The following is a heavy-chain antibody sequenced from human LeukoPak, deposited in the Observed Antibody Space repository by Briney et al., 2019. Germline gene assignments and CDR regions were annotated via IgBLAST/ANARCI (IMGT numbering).Heavy chain of an antibody. J-gene: IGHJ5*02. CDR3: ARDRRAMTTVTGGFDP. V-gene: IGHV3-21*01. D-gene: IGHD4-17*01. CDR1: GFTFSSYS. CDR2: ISSSSSYI. Sequence: GGSLRLSCAASGFTFSSYSMNWVRQAPGKGLEWVSSISSSSSYIYYADPVKRRFTITRDNAKNSLYLQINSLRAEDTAVYYCARDRRAMTTVTGGFDPWGQGTLVTVSS.